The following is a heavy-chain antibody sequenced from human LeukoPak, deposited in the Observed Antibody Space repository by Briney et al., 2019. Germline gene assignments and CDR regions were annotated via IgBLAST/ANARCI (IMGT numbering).Heavy chain of an antibody. D-gene: IGHD1-26*01. CDR3: ARYCYGIVGATCYAFDI. CDR1: GFTFSSYS. Sequence: GESLKISCAASGFTFSSYSMNWVRQAPGKGLEWVSSISSSSSYIYYADSVKGRFTISRDNAKNSLYLQMNSLRAEDTAVFYCARYCYGIVGATCYAFDIWGQGTMVTVSS. CDR2: ISSSSSYI. J-gene: IGHJ3*02. V-gene: IGHV3-21*04.